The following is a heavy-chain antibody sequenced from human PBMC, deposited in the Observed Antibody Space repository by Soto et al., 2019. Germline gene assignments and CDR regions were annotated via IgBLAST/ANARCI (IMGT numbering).Heavy chain of an antibody. D-gene: IGHD3-16*01. CDR3: AMVDVYVTPSPQDV. CDR2: INAYNGNT. CDR1: GYSFTRYG. J-gene: IGHJ6*02. Sequence: QVQLVQSGAEVKNPGASVKVSCKASGYSFTRYGIGWARQAPGQGLEWMGWINAYNGNTNYAQNLQGRLTLTTDTSTTPAYMELRSLRSNDTSIYYCAMVDVYVTPSPQDVWGQGTTVTVS. V-gene: IGHV1-18*01.